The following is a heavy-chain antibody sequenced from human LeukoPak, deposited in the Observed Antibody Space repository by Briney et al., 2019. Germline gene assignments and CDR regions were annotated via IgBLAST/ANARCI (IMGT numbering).Heavy chain of an antibody. J-gene: IGHJ1*01. D-gene: IGHD3-22*01. Sequence: SVKASCKASGYTFTSYGISWVRQAPGQGLEWMGWISAYNGYTNYAQKLQGRVTMTTDTSTSTVYMELRRLRSDVTAVYYCARERSPHFYDSSGYYYGAEFFQHWGQGTLVTVSS. V-gene: IGHV1-18*01. CDR2: ISAYNGYT. CDR1: GYTFTSYG. CDR3: ARERSPHFYDSSGYYYGAEFFQH.